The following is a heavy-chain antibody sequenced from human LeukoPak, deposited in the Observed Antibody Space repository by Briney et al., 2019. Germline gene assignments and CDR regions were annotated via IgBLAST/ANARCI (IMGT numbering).Heavy chain of an antibody. D-gene: IGHD5-18*01. Sequence: SRTLSLTCAVSGGSISSGGYSWSWIRQPPGKGLEWIGYIYHSGSTYYNPSLKSRVTISVDRSKNQFSLKLSSVTAADTAVYYCASTPQYSYGYRFVYWGQGTLVTVSS. V-gene: IGHV4-30-2*01. CDR1: GGSISSGGYS. CDR3: ASTPQYSYGYRFVY. CDR2: IYHSGST. J-gene: IGHJ4*02.